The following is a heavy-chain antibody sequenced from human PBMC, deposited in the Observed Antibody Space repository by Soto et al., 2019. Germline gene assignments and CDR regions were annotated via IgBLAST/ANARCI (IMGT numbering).Heavy chain of an antibody. D-gene: IGHD4-4*01. J-gene: IGHJ4*02. V-gene: IGHV4-59*01. CDR1: SVSISSYY. CDR2: IYYSGST. Sequence: SETLSLTGTVSSVSISSYYWSWIRQPPGKGLEWIGYIYYSGSTNYNPSLKSRVTISVDTSKNQFSLKLSSVTAADTAVYYCARDSFYSNHYFDYWGQGTLVNVSS. CDR3: ARDSFYSNHYFDY.